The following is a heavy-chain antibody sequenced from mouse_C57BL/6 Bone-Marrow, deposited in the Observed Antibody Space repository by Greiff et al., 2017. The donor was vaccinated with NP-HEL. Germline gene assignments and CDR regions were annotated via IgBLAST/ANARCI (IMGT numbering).Heavy chain of an antibody. V-gene: IGHV5-4*01. CDR2: ISDGGSYT. D-gene: IGHD4-1*01. Sequence: EVNVVESGGGLVKPGGSLKLSCAASGFTFSSYAMSWVRQTPEKRLEWVATISDGGSYTYYPDNVKGRFTISRDNAKNNLYLQMSHLKSEDTAMYYCARDLGGFAYWGQGTLVTVSA. J-gene: IGHJ3*01. CDR3: ARDLGGFAY. CDR1: GFTFSSYA.